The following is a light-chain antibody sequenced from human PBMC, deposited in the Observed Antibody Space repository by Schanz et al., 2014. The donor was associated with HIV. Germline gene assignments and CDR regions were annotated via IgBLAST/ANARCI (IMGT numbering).Light chain of an antibody. CDR2: EVS. CDR1: SSDVGGYNY. CDR3: SSYAGSNNLGV. J-gene: IGLJ2*01. Sequence: QSALTQPPSASGSPGQSVTISCTGTSSDVGGYNYVSWYQQHPGKAPKPMIYEVSKRPSGVPDRFSGSKSGNTASLTVSGLQAEDEADYCCSSYAGSNNLGVFGGGTKLTVL. V-gene: IGLV2-8*01.